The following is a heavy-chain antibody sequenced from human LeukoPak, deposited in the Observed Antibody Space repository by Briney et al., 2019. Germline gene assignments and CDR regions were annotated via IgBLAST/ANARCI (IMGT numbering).Heavy chain of an antibody. J-gene: IGHJ4*02. D-gene: IGHD4-17*01. CDR1: GFSFNTYY. CDR3: ARTPRGGYGDYELIDY. CDR2: ISSSSSYI. Sequence: PGGSLRLSCVVSGFSFNTYYMDWVRQAPGKGLEWVSSISSSSSYIYYADSVKGRFTISRDNAKNSLYLQMNSLRAEDTAVYYCARTPRGGYGDYELIDYWGQGTLVTVSS. V-gene: IGHV3-21*01.